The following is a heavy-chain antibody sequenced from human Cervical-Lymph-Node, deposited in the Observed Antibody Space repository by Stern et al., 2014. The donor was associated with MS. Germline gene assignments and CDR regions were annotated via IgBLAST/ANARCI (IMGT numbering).Heavy chain of an antibody. Sequence: VQLVESGGGVVQPGRSLRLSCAAYGFTFSYHAMHWVRQAPGKGLGWVAVLSYDGSDKNDADSVKGRFTISRDNSRNTLYLQMNSLRVDDTAVYYCARGGAVATSDYYFDYWGQGILVNVSS. CDR3: ARGGAVATSDYYFDY. CDR1: GFTFSYHA. V-gene: IGHV3-30*01. CDR2: LSYDGSDK. J-gene: IGHJ4*02. D-gene: IGHD5-12*01.